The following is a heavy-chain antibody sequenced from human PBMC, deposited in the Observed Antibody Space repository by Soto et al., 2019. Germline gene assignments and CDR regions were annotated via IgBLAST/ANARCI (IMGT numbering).Heavy chain of an antibody. Sequence: QVQLVQSGAEVKKPGASVKVSCKVSGHTLSELSMHWVRQAPGKGLEWMGGFDPEDGETISAQKFQGRVTMTEDTSTDSTYMARSSLRSEDTAVYYCVAGGAGWLHAPFDYWGPGTLVTISS. J-gene: IGHJ4*02. V-gene: IGHV1-24*01. CDR3: VAGGAGWLHAPFDY. CDR2: FDPEDGET. CDR1: GHTLSELS. D-gene: IGHD3-16*01.